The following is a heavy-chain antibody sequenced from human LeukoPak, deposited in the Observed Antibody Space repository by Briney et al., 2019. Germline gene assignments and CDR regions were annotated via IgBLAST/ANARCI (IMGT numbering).Heavy chain of an antibody. V-gene: IGHV1-2*02. Sequence: ASVKVSCKASGYTFTGYYMHWVRQAPGQGLEWMGWINPNSGGTNYAQKFQGRVTMTRDTSISTAYMELRSLRSDDTAVYYCARERGYENYFDYWGQGTLVTVSS. D-gene: IGHD5-12*01. CDR1: GYTFTGYY. CDR2: INPNSGGT. J-gene: IGHJ4*02. CDR3: ARERGYENYFDY.